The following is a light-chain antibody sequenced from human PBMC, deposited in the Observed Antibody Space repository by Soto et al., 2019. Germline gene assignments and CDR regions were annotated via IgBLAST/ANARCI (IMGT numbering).Light chain of an antibody. CDR3: QQYGGVPFT. V-gene: IGKV3-20*01. CDR2: GAS. J-gene: IGKJ3*01. Sequence: EVVLAQSPATLSLSPGERSTLSCRASQSVTSNYLAWYQQKPGQTPRLLIYGASIRATGNPDRFSGSGSGTDFTLTLSRLEPEDFAVYYCQQYGGVPFTFGPGTKVDIK. CDR1: QSVTSNY.